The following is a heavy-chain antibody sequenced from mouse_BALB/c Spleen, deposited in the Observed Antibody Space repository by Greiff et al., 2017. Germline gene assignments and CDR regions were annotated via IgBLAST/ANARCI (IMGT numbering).Heavy chain of an antibody. CDR1: GYTFSSYW. D-gene: IGHD1-1*02. J-gene: IGHJ4*01. CDR2: ILPGSGST. CDR3: ARWETMAYAMDY. V-gene: IGHV1-9*01. Sequence: VQLQQSGAELMKPGASVKISCKATGYTFSSYWIEWVKQRPGHGLEWIGEILPGSGSTNYNEKFKGKATFTADTSSNTAYMQLSSLTSEDSAVYYCARWETMAYAMDYWGQGTSVTVSS.